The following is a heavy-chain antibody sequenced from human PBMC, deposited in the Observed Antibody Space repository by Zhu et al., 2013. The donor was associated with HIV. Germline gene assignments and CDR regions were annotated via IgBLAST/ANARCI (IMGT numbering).Heavy chain of an antibody. CDR2: MNPKSGNT. J-gene: IGHJ3*01. V-gene: IGHV1-8*03. CDR3: ARSRGYCTGIKCQSDAFDS. CDR1: GHTFTSYD. D-gene: IGHD2-8*02. Sequence: QVQLVQSGAEVKKPGASVKVSCKASGHTFTSYDINWVRQVSGQGLEWMAWMNPKSGNTGYAQDFQGRVSITRNTSISTAYMELSSLKSEDTAVYFCARSRGYCTGIKCQSDAFDSLGPRGKWSRLF.